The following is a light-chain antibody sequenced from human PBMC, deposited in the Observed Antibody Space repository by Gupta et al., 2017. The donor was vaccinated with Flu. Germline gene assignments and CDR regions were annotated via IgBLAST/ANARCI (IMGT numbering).Light chain of an antibody. CDR3: QQEYSKPSWT. CDR1: QSGLYSSNNKNY. V-gene: IGKV4-1*01. J-gene: IGKJ1*01. Sequence: DIVMTQSPDSLAVSLGERATINCKSSQSGLYSSNNKNYLAWYQQKPGQPPKLLIYWASTREAGVTDRFSGSGYGTDFTLTISSRQAEDVAVYYCQQEYSKPSWTFGPGTKVEIK. CDR2: WAS.